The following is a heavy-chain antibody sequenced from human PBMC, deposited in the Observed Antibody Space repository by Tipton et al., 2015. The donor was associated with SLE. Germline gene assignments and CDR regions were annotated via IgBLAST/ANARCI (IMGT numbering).Heavy chain of an antibody. V-gene: IGHV4-59*01. Sequence: TLSLTCTVSGGSISSYYWSWIRQPPGKGLEWIGYISYSGSTNYNPSLKSRVTISVDTSKNQFSLKLSSVTAADTAVYYCARAGLATSYYYYMAVWGKGTTVTVS. CDR1: GGSISSYY. J-gene: IGHJ6*03. D-gene: IGHD5-12*01. CDR2: ISYSGST. CDR3: ARAGLATSYYYYMAV.